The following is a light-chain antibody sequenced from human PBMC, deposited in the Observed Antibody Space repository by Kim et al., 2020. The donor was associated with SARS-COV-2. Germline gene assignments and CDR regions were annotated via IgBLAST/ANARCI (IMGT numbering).Light chain of an antibody. J-gene: IGLJ3*02. Sequence: ELTQPPSASGTPGQRVNLSCSGSSANIGSNYIYWYQQLPGTAPKLLTYRNNQRPSGVPDRFSGSKSGTSASLAISGLRAEDEADYYCATWDDSLSGWVFGGGTKLTVL. V-gene: IGLV1-47*01. CDR2: RNN. CDR3: ATWDDSLSGWV. CDR1: SANIGSNY.